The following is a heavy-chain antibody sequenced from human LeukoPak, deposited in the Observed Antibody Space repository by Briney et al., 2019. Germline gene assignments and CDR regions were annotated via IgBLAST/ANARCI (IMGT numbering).Heavy chain of an antibody. Sequence: ASVKVSCKASGDTFTSFVLTYVRQAPGQGLEWMGWISAYNGNTNYAQKFQGRVTMTTDTSTSTAYMELRSLRSDDTAVYYCARDRDYGDYNTQDLFVYWGQGTLVTVSS. CDR3: ARDRDYGDYNTQDLFVY. CDR2: ISAYNGNT. V-gene: IGHV1-18*01. CDR1: GDTFTSFV. D-gene: IGHD4-17*01. J-gene: IGHJ4*02.